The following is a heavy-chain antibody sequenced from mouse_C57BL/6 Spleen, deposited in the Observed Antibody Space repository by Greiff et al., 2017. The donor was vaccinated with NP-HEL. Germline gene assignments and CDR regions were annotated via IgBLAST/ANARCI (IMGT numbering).Heavy chain of an antibody. D-gene: IGHD1-1*01. Sequence: VQLQQSGAELVRPGASVKLSCTASGFTIKDYYMHWVKQRPEQGLEWIGRIDPEDGDTEYAPKFQGKATMTADTSTNTAYLQLSSLSSEDTAVYYCTTWGTTGLDYWGKGTTLTVSS. CDR2: IDPEDGDT. CDR1: GFTIKDYY. J-gene: IGHJ2*01. CDR3: TTWGTTGLDY. V-gene: IGHV14-1*01.